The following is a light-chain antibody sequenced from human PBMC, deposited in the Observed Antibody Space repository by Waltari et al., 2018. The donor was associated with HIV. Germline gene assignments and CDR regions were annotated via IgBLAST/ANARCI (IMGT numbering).Light chain of an antibody. CDR3: QSYDITLSASVV. CDR2: RNK. V-gene: IGLV1-40*01. CDR1: TSNIGADYD. Sequence: QSVLTQPPSVSGAPGQRVTISCTGSTSNIGADYDVHWYQQIPGTAPKLLISRNKNRPSGVPDRFSASKSGTSASLTITVLQAEDEADYFCQSYDITLSASVVFGGGTKLTVL. J-gene: IGLJ2*01.